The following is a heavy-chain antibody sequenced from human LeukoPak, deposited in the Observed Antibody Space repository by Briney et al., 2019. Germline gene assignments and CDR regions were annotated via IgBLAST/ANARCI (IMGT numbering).Heavy chain of an antibody. CDR3: TKARSGSSNWALQVFEY. V-gene: IGHV3-23*01. D-gene: IGHD4-11*01. Sequence: GGSLRLSCAASDFAFSAEAMGWVRQFPGGGLEWVSTISPAGYTTYYAESLKGRFIISRGNSKSTLFLQMNSLRVEDTALYYCTKARSGSSNWALQVFEYWGQGALVTVSS. CDR1: DFAFSAEA. CDR2: ISPAGYTT. J-gene: IGHJ4*02.